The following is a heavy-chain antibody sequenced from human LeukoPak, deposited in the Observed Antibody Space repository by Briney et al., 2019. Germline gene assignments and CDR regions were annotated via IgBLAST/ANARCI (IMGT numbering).Heavy chain of an antibody. CDR1: GGSFSGYY. J-gene: IGHJ5*02. CDR2: INHSGST. V-gene: IGHV4-34*01. CDR3: ARGNTKTTATIYFWFDP. D-gene: IGHD4-17*01. Sequence: SETLSLTCAVYGGSFSGYYWSWIRQPPGRGLEWIGEINHSGSTNYNPSLKSRVTISVDTSKNQFSLKLSSVTAADTAVYYCARGNTKTTATIYFWFDPWGQGTLVTVSS.